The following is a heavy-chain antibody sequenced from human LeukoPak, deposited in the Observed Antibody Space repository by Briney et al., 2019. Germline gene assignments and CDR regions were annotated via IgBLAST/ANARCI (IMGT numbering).Heavy chain of an antibody. CDR3: AKDGGGYYPSYYYYMDV. D-gene: IGHD3-22*01. CDR1: GFTFSSYG. Sequence: GGSLRLSCAASGFTFSSYGMHWVRQAPGKGLEWVTFIRYDGSNKYYADSVKGRFTISRDNSKNTLYLQMNSLRAEDTAVYYCAKDGGGYYPSYYYYMDVWGKGTTVTISS. V-gene: IGHV3-30*02. J-gene: IGHJ6*03. CDR2: IRYDGSNK.